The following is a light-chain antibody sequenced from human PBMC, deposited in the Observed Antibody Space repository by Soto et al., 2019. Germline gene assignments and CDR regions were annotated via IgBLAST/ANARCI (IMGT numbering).Light chain of an antibody. CDR3: QQANSFTIT. Sequence: DIEMTQSPSSLSASVGDRVTLTCRASQSISSYLNWYQKKPGKAPKLLIYGASNLHSGVPSRFSGSGSGTNFTLTISRLQPEDFATYDCQQANSFTITFGQGTRLEIK. CDR2: GAS. J-gene: IGKJ5*01. V-gene: IGKV1-39*01. CDR1: QSISSY.